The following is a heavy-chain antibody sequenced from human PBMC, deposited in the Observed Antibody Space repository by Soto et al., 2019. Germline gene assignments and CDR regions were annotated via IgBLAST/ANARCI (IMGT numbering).Heavy chain of an antibody. J-gene: IGHJ4*02. CDR2: INHSGST. Sequence: SATLSLTCAVYGGSFSGYYWSWIRQPPGKGLEWIGEINHSGSTNYNPSLKSRVTISVDTSKNQFSLKLSSVTAADTAVYYCARGKGDYVSRLDYWGQGTLVTVSS. CDR1: GGSFSGYY. D-gene: IGHD4-17*01. V-gene: IGHV4-34*01. CDR3: ARGKGDYVSRLDY.